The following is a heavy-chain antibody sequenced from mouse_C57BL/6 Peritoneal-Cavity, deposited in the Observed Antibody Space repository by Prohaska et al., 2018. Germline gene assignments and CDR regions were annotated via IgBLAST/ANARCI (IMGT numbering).Heavy chain of an antibody. Sequence: QFQLHQPGAELVRPGSSVKLSCKASGYTFTSYWMAWVKQRPGQGLEWIGNIYPSDSETHYNQKFKDKARLTVDKSSSTAYMQLSSMTSEDSAVYYWACNYEAMDYWGEGTSVTVSA. CDR3: ACNYEAMDY. V-gene: IGHV1-61*01. CDR2: IYPSDSET. J-gene: IGHJ4*01. CDR1: GYTFTSYW. D-gene: IGHD2-1*01.